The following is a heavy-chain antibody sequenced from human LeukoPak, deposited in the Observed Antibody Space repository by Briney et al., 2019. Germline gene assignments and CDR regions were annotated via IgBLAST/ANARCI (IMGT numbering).Heavy chain of an antibody. D-gene: IGHD6-13*01. J-gene: IGHJ4*02. CDR2: ISSSSSYI. CDR1: GFTFSTYS. Sequence: SGGSLRLSCAASGFTFSTYSMNWVRQAPGKGLEWVSYISSSSSYIYYADSVKGRFTISRDNAKNSLYLQMNSLRAEDTAVYYCARDRESSSWSDYWGQGTLVTVSS. CDR3: ARDRESSSWSDY. V-gene: IGHV3-21*01.